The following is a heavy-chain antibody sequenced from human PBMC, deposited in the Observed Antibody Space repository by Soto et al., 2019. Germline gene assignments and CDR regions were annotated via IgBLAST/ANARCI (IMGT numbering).Heavy chain of an antibody. CDR1: GFTFSNYA. CDR2: SIGSGGTT. D-gene: IGHD6-25*01. V-gene: IGHV3-23*01. Sequence: EVQLLESGGGLVQPGRSLRLSCAASGFTFSNYAMSWVRQAPGQGLDWVSASIGSGGTTYYADSVKDRFTISRENSKSTLFLQMNGLRAEDAAVYYCAKFLVETGSNSGWPWSFHYWGQGTLVTVSS. CDR3: AKFLVETGSNSGWPWSFHY. J-gene: IGHJ4*02.